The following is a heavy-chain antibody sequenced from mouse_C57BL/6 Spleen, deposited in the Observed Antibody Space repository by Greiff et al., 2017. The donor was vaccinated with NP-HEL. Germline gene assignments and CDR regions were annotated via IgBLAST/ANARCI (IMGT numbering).Heavy chain of an antibody. CDR2: IFPGSGST. J-gene: IGHJ1*03. V-gene: IGHV1-75*01. CDR3: ARNIYYGSSYRYFDV. Sequence: QVQLQQSGPELVKPGASVKISCKASGYTFTDYYINWVKQRPGQGLEWIGWIFPGSGSTYYNEKFKGKATLTVDKSSSTAYMLLSSLTSEDSAVYFCARNIYYGSSYRYFDVWGTGTTVTVSS. D-gene: IGHD1-1*01. CDR1: GYTFTDYY.